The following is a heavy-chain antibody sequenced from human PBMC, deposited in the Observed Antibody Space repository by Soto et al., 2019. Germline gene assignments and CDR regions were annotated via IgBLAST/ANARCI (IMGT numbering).Heavy chain of an antibody. V-gene: IGHV1-3*01. Sequence: ASVKVSCTASGYTYTSNAMHWVRQAPGQRLEWMGWINAGNGNTKYSQKFQGRVTITRDTSASTAYMELSSLRSEDTAVYYCARDFWSGYHARLDYWGQGTLVTVSS. CDR2: INAGNGNT. J-gene: IGHJ4*02. CDR1: GYTYTSNA. CDR3: ARDFWSGYHARLDY. D-gene: IGHD3-3*01.